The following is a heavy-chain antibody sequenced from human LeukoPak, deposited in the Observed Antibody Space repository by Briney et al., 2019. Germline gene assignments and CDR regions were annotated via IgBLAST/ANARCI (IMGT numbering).Heavy chain of an antibody. Sequence: GGSLRLSCAASGFTFSSSSMHWVRQAPGKGLEWVSSINSASNYIYHADSVKGRFTISRDNAKNSLDLQMNSLRVEDTAVYYCARGTIVGARGLDFWGQGTLVTVFS. CDR3: ARGTIVGARGLDF. J-gene: IGHJ4*02. CDR1: GFTFSSSS. V-gene: IGHV3-21*06. D-gene: IGHD1-26*01. CDR2: INSASNYI.